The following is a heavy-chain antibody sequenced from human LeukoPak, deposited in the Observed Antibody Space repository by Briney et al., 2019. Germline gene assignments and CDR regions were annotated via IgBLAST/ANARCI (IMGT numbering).Heavy chain of an antibody. V-gene: IGHV3-64D*09. D-gene: IGHD3-9*01. CDR2: INNNGGST. CDR1: GFTFSSYG. J-gene: IGHJ3*02. Sequence: GGSLRLSCAASGFTFSSYGMHWVRQAPGKGLEYVSAINNNGGSTYYADSVKGRFTISRDNSKNTLYLQMSSLRAEDTAVYYCVKDRGRDIFTGYSYAFDIWGQGTMVTVSS. CDR3: VKDRGRDIFTGYSYAFDI.